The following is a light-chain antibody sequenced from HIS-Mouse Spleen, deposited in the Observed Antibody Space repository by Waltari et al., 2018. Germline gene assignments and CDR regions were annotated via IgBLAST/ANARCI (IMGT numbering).Light chain of an antibody. CDR1: SSDVGSYNL. V-gene: IGLV2-23*03. CDR2: EGS. J-gene: IGLJ2*01. Sequence: QSALNQPASVSGSHGQSITISCPGTSSDVGSYNLVSWYQQHPGKAPKLMIYEGSKRPSGVSNRFSGSKSGNTASLTISGLQAEDEADYYCCSYAGSSTFVVFGGGTKLTVL. CDR3: CSYAGSSTFVV.